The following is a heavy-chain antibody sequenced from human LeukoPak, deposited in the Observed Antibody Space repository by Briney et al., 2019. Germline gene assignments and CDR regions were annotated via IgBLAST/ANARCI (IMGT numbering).Heavy chain of an antibody. D-gene: IGHD3-3*01. V-gene: IGHV4-61*05. CDR2: INYSGST. CDR3: ARASPYDNWSGYWFDP. J-gene: IGHJ5*02. CDR1: GGSISSSSYY. Sequence: SETLSLTCTVSGGSISSSSYYWGWIRQPPGKGLEWIGYINYSGSTKYNPSLKSRVTISVDKSKNQFSLKVNSVTAADTAVYYCARASPYDNWSGYWFDPWGQGTLVTVSS.